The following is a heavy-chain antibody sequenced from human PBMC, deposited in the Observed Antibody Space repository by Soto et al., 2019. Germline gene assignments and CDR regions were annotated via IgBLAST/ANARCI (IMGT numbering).Heavy chain of an antibody. J-gene: IGHJ5*02. D-gene: IGHD3-10*01. Sequence: PSETLSLTCTVSGGSVSSGSYYWSWIRQPPGKGLEWIGYIYYSGSTNYNPSLKRRVTISVDTSKNQFSLKLRSVTAAATAVYYCAREERITMVRGVTNWFDPWGQGTLVTVSS. V-gene: IGHV4-61*01. CDR1: GGSVSSGSYY. CDR3: AREERITMVRGVTNWFDP. CDR2: IYYSGST.